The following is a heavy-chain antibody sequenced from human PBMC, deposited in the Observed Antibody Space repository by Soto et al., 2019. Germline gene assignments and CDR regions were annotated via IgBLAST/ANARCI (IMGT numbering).Heavy chain of an antibody. CDR2: IYYSGST. J-gene: IGHJ4*02. D-gene: IGHD3-10*01. CDR1: GCSIIRYY. Sequence: SETLPLTCNVSGCSIIRYYWSWIRQPPGKGLEWIGYIYYSGSTNYNPSLKSRVTISVDTSKNQFPLKLSSVTAADTAVYYCARAPRGNYGYPSYFDYWGQGTLVTVSS. V-gene: IGHV4-59*01. CDR3: ARAPRGNYGYPSYFDY.